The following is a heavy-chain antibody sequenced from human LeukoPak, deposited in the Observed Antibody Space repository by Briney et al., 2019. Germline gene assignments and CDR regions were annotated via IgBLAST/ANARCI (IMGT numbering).Heavy chain of an antibody. V-gene: IGHV1-69*13. J-gene: IGHJ4*02. CDR2: IIPIFGTA. CDR1: GGTFSSYA. CDR3: ARSRGIPEYYFDY. D-gene: IGHD2-21*01. Sequence: SVKVSCKASGGTFSSYAISWVRQAPGQGLEWMGGIIPIFGTANYAQKFQGRVTIAADESTSTAYMELSSLRSEDTAVYYCARSRGIPEYYFDYWGQGTLVTVSS.